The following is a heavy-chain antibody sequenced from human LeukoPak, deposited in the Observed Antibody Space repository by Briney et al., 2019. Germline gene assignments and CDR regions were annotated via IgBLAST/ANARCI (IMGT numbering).Heavy chain of an antibody. J-gene: IGHJ4*02. CDR2: ISYDGSNK. D-gene: IGHD3-10*01. CDR3: AREWFGELLSYFDY. Sequence: GGSLRLSCAASGFTFSSNAMHWVRQAPGKGLEWVAVISYDGSNKYYADSVKGRFIISRDNSKNTLYLQMNSLRAEDTAVYYCAREWFGELLSYFDYWGQGTLVTVSS. V-gene: IGHV3-30-3*01. CDR1: GFTFSSNA.